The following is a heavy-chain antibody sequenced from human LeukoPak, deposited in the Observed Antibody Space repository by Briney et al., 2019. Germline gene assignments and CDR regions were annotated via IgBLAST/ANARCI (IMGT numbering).Heavy chain of an antibody. CDR1: GYTFTSYD. Sequence: ASVKVSCKASGYTFTSYDINWVRQAPGQGLEWMGWINPNSGGTNYAQKFQGRVTMTRDTSISTAYMELSRLRSDDTAVYYCARVYSNHFDYWGQGTLVTVSS. J-gene: IGHJ4*02. CDR2: INPNSGGT. D-gene: IGHD4-11*01. CDR3: ARVYSNHFDY. V-gene: IGHV1-2*02.